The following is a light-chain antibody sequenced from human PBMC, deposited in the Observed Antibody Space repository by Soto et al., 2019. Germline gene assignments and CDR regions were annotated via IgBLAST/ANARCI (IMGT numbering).Light chain of an antibody. CDR1: SSDVGGYNS. V-gene: IGLV2-14*01. Sequence: QSVLSQPGSVSGSPGHAITISCTGTSSDVGGYNSVSWYRQDPGKAPKLMIYDVTNRPSGVSNRFSGSKSGNTASLTISGLQAEDEADHYCSSFTSSITYVFGTGTKVTVL. CDR2: DVT. CDR3: SSFTSSITYV. J-gene: IGLJ1*01.